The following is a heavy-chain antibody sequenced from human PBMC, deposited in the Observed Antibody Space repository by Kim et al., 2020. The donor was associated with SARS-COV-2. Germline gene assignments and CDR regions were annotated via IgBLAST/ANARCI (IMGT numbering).Heavy chain of an antibody. Sequence: GGSLRLSCAASGFTFSSYGMHWVRQAPGKGLEWVAVISYDGSNKYYADSVKGRFTISRDNSKNTLYLQMNSLRAEDTAVYYCAKLYLGDGSGVLDYWGQG. V-gene: IGHV3-30*18. J-gene: IGHJ4*02. D-gene: IGHD3-10*01. CDR1: GFTFSSYG. CDR3: AKLYLGDGSGVLDY. CDR2: ISYDGSNK.